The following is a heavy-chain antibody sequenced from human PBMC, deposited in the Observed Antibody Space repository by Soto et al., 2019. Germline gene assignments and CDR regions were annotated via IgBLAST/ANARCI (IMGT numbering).Heavy chain of an antibody. CDR2: IYPGDSDT. Sequence: PGESLKISCEGSGYAFSTFWIGWVRQMPGKGLEWMGIIYPGDSDTKYSPSFQGQVTISADTSINTAYLQWSSLKASDTAVYYCARHAHFHDSSGYYYVMADYWGQGTQVTVSS. CDR3: ARHAHFHDSSGYYYVMADY. D-gene: IGHD3-22*01. CDR1: GYAFSTFW. J-gene: IGHJ4*02. V-gene: IGHV5-51*01.